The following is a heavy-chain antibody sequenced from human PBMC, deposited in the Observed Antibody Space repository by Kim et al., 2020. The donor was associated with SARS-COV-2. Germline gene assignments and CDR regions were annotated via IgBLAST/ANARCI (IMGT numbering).Heavy chain of an antibody. CDR3: ARGILSSTWYNWFDP. Sequence: NPSLKSRLTISADTSKEQFFLNLTSVTAADTAVYYCARGILSSTWYNWFDPWGPGTLVTVSS. V-gene: IGHV4-34*01. J-gene: IGHJ5*02. D-gene: IGHD6-13*01.